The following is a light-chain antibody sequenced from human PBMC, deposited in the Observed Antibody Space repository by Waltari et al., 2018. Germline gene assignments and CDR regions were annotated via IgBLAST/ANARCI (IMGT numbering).Light chain of an antibody. V-gene: IGLV2-14*03. CDR2: DVS. Sequence: QSALTQPASVSGSPGQSITISCSGTSSDVGGYHYVSSYQHHTGKAPKLVIYDVSSRPSGVSHRYSGSKSGNTASLTISGLQGEDEADYYCSSYTSSGTSSNTRVFGTGTTVTVL. CDR1: SSDVGGYHY. J-gene: IGLJ1*01. CDR3: SSYTSSGTSSNTRV.